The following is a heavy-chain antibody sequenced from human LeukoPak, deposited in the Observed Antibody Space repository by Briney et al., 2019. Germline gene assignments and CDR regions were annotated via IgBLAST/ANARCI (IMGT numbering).Heavy chain of an antibody. CDR3: ARVGFDWLLGYDGSFDI. CDR1: GGTFSSYA. V-gene: IGHV1-69*04. CDR2: IIPIFGIA. Sequence: SVKVSCKASGGTFSSYAISWVRQAPGQGLEWMGRIIPIFGIANYAQKFQGRVTITADKSTSTAYMELSSLRSEDTAVYYCARVGFDWLLGYDGSFDIWGQGTMVTVSS. D-gene: IGHD3-9*01. J-gene: IGHJ3*02.